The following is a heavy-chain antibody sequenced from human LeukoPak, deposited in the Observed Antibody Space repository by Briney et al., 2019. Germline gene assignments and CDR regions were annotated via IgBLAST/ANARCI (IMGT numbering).Heavy chain of an antibody. Sequence: ASVKVSCKASGYTFNTYAMNWVRQAPGQGLECMGWINTNTGNPTYAQGFTRRFVFSLDTSVSTAYLQISSLKAEDTAVYYCARNRRDGYNYYFDYWGQGTLVTVSS. CDR3: ARNRRDGYNYYFDY. CDR2: INTNTGNP. D-gene: IGHD5-24*01. CDR1: GYTFNTYA. J-gene: IGHJ4*02. V-gene: IGHV7-4-1*02.